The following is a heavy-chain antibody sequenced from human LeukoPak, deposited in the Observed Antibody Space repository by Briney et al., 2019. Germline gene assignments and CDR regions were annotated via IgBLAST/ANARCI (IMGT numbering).Heavy chain of an antibody. J-gene: IGHJ4*02. V-gene: IGHV3-11*06. D-gene: IGHD6-19*01. Sequence: PGGSLRLSCAASGFTFSYYYMSWIRQAPGKGLEWVSYISSSSSYTNYADSVKGRFTISRDNAKNSLYLQMNSLRAEDTAVYYCARDSSGSDYWGQGTLVTVSS. CDR2: ISSSSSYT. CDR1: GFTFSYYY. CDR3: ARDSSGSDY.